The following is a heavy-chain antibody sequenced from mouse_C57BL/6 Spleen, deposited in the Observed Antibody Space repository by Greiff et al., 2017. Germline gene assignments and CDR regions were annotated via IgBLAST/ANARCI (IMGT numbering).Heavy chain of an antibody. CDR1: GFSINSDCY. V-gene: IGHV3-3*01. J-gene: IGHJ4*01. CDR3: ARGYYGSSYDYYAMDY. D-gene: IGHD1-1*01. Sequence: VQLQQSGPSLVRPSQTLSLTCTVTGFSINSDCYWIWIRQFPGNKLEYIGYTFYSGITYYNPSLASRTYITRDTSKNQFSLKLSSVTTEDTATYYCARGYYGSSYDYYAMDYWGQGTSVTVSS. CDR2: TFYSGIT.